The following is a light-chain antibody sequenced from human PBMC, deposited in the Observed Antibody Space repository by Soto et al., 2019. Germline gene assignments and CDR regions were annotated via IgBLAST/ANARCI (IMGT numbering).Light chain of an antibody. CDR1: SNDVGAYDY. J-gene: IGLJ2*01. V-gene: IGLV2-14*03. Sequence: QSALTQPASVSGSPGHSITISCTGTSNDVGAYDYVSCYQHHPGKAPRLMIFDVSDRPSGGSSRFSGSNSDNTASLTIYGLQAEDEADYYCASYTTDDTLAFGEGTQLTV. CDR2: DVS. CDR3: ASYTTDDTLA.